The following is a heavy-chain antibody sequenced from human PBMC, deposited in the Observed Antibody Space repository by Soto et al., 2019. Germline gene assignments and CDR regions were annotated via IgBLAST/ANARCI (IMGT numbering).Heavy chain of an antibody. CDR1: GFTFSNYW. V-gene: IGHV3-7*03. D-gene: IGHD2-21*02. CDR3: ASIDCGGNCYSRSWYFDI. J-gene: IGHJ2*01. CDR2: IRQDGGDK. Sequence: EVQLVESGGGLVQPGGSLRLSCVASGFTFSNYWMGWVRQAPGKGLEWVANIRQDGGDKRDLDSVKGRFTMSRDNAQNSLYLQMNSLRAEDTAVYYCASIDCGGNCYSRSWYFDIWGRGTLVTVSS.